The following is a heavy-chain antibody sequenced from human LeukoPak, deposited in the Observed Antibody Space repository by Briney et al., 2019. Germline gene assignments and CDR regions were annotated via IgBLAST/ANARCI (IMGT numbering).Heavy chain of an antibody. D-gene: IGHD3-10*01. CDR1: GITLSNYG. J-gene: IGHJ4*02. CDR3: AKRGVVIRVILVGFHREAYYFDS. V-gene: IGHV3-23*01. Sequence: GGSLRLSCAVSGITLSNYGMSWVRQAPGKGLEWVAGISDRGGRTSYADSVKGRFTISRENSKNTLYLQMNSLRAEDTAVYFCAKRGVVIRVILVGFHREAYYFDSWGQGALVTVSS. CDR2: ISDRGGRT.